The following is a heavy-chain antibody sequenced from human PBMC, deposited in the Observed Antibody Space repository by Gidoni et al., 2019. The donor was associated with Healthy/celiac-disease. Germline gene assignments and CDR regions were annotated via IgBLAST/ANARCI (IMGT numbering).Heavy chain of an antibody. D-gene: IGHD3-22*01. J-gene: IGHJ4*02. CDR3: AREHPYHDSSGYYGDY. CDR2: INHSGST. Sequence: QVQLQQWGAGLLKPSEALSLTCAVHGGSFSGYDWRWIRQPPGKGLEWIGEINHSGSTNYNPSLKSRVTIAVDTSKNQFSLKLSSVTAADTAVYYCAREHPYHDSSGYYGDYWGQGTLVTVSS. V-gene: IGHV4-34*01. CDR1: GGSFSGYD.